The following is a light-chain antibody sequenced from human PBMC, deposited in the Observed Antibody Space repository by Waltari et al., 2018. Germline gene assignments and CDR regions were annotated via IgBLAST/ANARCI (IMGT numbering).Light chain of an antibody. CDR2: AAS. V-gene: IGKV1-6*01. CDR1: QGIRND. CDR3: LQDYNYPRT. Sequence: AIQMTQSPSSLSASVGDRVTITCRASQGIRNDLGWYKQKPGKALKVLIYAASSLQSGVPARFSGSGSGTDFTLTISSLQPEDFATYYCLQDYNYPRTFGQGTKLEIK. J-gene: IGKJ2*01.